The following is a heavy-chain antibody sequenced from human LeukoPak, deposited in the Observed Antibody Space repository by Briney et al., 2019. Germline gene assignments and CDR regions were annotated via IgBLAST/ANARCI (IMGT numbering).Heavy chain of an antibody. V-gene: IGHV4-59*01. D-gene: IGHD1-26*01. Sequence: SETLSLTCTVSGGSINNYYWSWIRQPPGKGLEWIGYIYYSGSTNYNPSLKSRVTISVDTSKNQFSLKLSSVTAADTAVYYCASGGSYAYYYYGMDVWGQGTTVTVSS. CDR1: GGSINNYY. CDR2: IYYSGST. CDR3: ASGGSYAYYYYGMDV. J-gene: IGHJ6*02.